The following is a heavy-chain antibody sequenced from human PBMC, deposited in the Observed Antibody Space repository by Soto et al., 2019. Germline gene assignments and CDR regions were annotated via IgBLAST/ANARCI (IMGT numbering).Heavy chain of an antibody. CDR3: ARATGTTNYCYGMDV. V-gene: IGHV5-51*01. D-gene: IGHD1-7*01. CDR1: GYSFTSYW. CDR2: IYPGDSDT. Sequence: GESLKISCKGSGYSFTSYWIGWVRQMPGKGLEWMGIIYPGDSDTRYSPSFQGQVTISADKSISTAYLQWSSLKASDTAMYYCARATGTTNYCYGMDVWGQGTTVTVSS. J-gene: IGHJ6*02.